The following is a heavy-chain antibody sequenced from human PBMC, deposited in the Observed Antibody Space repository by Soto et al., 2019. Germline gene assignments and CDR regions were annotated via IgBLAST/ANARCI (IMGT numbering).Heavy chain of an antibody. CDR3: ARGRYSSSWYEP. J-gene: IGHJ5*02. D-gene: IGHD6-13*01. V-gene: IGHV4-34*01. Sequence: QVQLQQWGAGLLKPSETLSLTCAVYGGSFSGYYWSWIRQPPGKGLEWIGEINHSGSTNYNPSLKSRVTISVDTSKNQFSLKLSSVTAADTAVYYCARGRYSSSWYEPWGQGTLVTVSS. CDR1: GGSFSGYY. CDR2: INHSGST.